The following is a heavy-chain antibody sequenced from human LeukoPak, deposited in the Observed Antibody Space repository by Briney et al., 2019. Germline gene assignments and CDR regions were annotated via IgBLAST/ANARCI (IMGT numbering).Heavy chain of an antibody. CDR3: ARQPQWELRSGYFDY. Sequence: GESLKISCKGSGYSFTSYWIGWVRQMPGKGLEWMGIIYPGDSDTRYSPSFQGQVTISADKSISTAYLQWSSLKASDTAMYYCARQPQWELRSGYFDYWGQGTLVTASS. D-gene: IGHD1-26*01. CDR2: IYPGDSDT. V-gene: IGHV5-51*01. J-gene: IGHJ4*02. CDR1: GYSFTSYW.